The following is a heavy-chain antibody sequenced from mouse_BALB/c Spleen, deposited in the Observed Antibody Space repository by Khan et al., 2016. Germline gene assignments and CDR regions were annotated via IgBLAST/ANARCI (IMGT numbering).Heavy chain of an antibody. CDR3: ARSYYGYFAMDY. J-gene: IGHJ4*01. Sequence: QVQLQQSGTELPRPGASVKLSCKASGYTFTDYYLHWVKQRTGQGLEWIGEIFPGSGNTYYNEKFTGKASLTADTSSSTAYMQLSSLTSEDSAVYFCARSYYGYFAMDYWGHGASVTVSS. CDR2: IFPGSGNT. CDR1: GYTFTDYY. D-gene: IGHD1-2*01. V-gene: IGHV1-77*01.